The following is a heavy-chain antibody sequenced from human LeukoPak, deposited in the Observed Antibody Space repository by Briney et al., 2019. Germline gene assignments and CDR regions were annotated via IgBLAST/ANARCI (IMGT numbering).Heavy chain of an antibody. J-gene: IGHJ4*02. CDR3: AKDRGIISDY. V-gene: IGHV3-23*01. CDR2: ISGSGDST. D-gene: IGHD3-10*01. CDR1: GFTFSSYG. Sequence: GGSLRLSCAASGFTFSSYGMSWVRQAPGKGLEWVSAISGSGDSTYYADSVKGRFTISRDNSKNTLYLQMNSLRVEDTAVYYCAKDRGIISDYWGQGTLVTVSS.